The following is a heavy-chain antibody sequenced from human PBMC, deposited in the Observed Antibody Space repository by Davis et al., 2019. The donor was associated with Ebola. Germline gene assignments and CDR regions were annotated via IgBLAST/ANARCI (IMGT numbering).Heavy chain of an antibody. V-gene: IGHV3-7*01. D-gene: IGHD6-25*01. Sequence: GESLKISCAASGFTFRTYWMSWVRQAPGKGLEWVANIKEDGSEKYYEDSVKGRFSISRDNAKNSLYLQMNSLRDEDTAVYYCARGGYDWGQGTLVTVSS. CDR3: ARGGYD. CDR1: GFTFRTYW. J-gene: IGHJ4*02. CDR2: IKEDGSEK.